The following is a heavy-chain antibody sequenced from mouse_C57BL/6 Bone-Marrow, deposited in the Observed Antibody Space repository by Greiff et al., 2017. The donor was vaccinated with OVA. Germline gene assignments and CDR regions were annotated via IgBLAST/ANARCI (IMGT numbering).Heavy chain of an antibody. CDR3: TRGVLRYPARFAY. Sequence: QVQLQQSGAELVRPGASVTLSCKASGYTFTDYEMHWVKQTPVHGLEWIGAIDPETGGTAYNQKFKGKAILTADKSSSTAYMELRSLTSEDSAVYYCTRGVLRYPARFAYWGQGTLVTVSA. V-gene: IGHV1-15*01. CDR1: GYTFTDYE. J-gene: IGHJ3*01. D-gene: IGHD1-1*01. CDR2: IDPETGGT.